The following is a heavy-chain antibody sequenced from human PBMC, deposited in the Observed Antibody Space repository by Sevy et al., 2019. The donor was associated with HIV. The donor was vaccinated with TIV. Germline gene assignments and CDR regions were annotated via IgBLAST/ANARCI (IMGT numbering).Heavy chain of an antibody. CDR2: ISWNSGRI. D-gene: IGHD1-1*01. CDR3: ALERLSSNVAEYFQN. CDR1: GFTFEDYA. J-gene: IGHJ1*01. Sequence: GGSLRLSCAASGFTFEDYALHWVRQVPGKGLEWVSGISWNSGRIGYADSVKGRFTISRDNSKNALYLQMNSLRAEDTAVYYCALERLSSNVAEYFQNWGQGTLVTVSS. V-gene: IGHV3-9*01.